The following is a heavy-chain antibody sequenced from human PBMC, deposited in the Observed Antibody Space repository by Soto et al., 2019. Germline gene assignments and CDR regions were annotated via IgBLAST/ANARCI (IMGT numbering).Heavy chain of an antibody. CDR1: GFGFSNYE. Sequence: GGSLRLSCAASGFGFSNYEMNWVRQAPGKGLEWVSSISGSGGSTYYADSVKGRFIISRDNPENTVYLQMNTLRVEDTAVYYCAKDLSGGDCPWGQGTLVTVSS. CDR2: ISGSGGST. CDR3: AKDLSGGDCP. V-gene: IGHV3-23*01. J-gene: IGHJ5*02. D-gene: IGHD2-21*02.